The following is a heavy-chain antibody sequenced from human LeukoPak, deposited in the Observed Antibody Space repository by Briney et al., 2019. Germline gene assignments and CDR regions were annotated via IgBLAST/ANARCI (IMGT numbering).Heavy chain of an antibody. Sequence: PGGSLRLSCAASGFTFSDYYMSWIRQAPGKGLEWVSYISSSGSTIYYADSVKGRFTISRDSAKNSLYLQMNSLRAEDTAVYYRARFIAVAGTLYYYYGMDVWGQGTTVTVSS. J-gene: IGHJ6*02. V-gene: IGHV3-11*01. CDR3: ARFIAVAGTLYYYYGMDV. CDR2: ISSSGSTI. CDR1: GFTFSDYY. D-gene: IGHD6-19*01.